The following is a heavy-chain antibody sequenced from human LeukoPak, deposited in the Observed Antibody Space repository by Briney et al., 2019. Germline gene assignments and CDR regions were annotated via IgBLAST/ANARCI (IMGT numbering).Heavy chain of an antibody. CDR2: ISTTSSYM. CDR1: GVSFSTYT. J-gene: IGHJ4*02. Sequence: GGSLRLSCAASGVSFSTYTMNWVRQAPGKGLEWVSSISTTSSYMYYADSVKGRFTISRDNAKNSLYLQMNSLTAEDTAVYYCARTPTYTNTWCGHDFWGQGTLVTVSS. V-gene: IGHV3-21*01. CDR3: ARTPTYTNTWCGHDF. D-gene: IGHD2-2*02.